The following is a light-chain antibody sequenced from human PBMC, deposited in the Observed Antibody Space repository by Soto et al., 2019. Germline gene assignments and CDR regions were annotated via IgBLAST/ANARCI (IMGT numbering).Light chain of an antibody. CDR1: QNIRNY. Sequence: IQMTQSPSSLTASVGARVTITCRTTQNIRNYLNWYQQKPGKAPKLLIYAASGLQSGVPSRFSASGSGTDFTLTISYLQPEDFAAYYCQQTYSVPATFGQGTKVDIK. V-gene: IGKV1-39*01. CDR3: QQTYSVPAT. CDR2: AAS. J-gene: IGKJ1*01.